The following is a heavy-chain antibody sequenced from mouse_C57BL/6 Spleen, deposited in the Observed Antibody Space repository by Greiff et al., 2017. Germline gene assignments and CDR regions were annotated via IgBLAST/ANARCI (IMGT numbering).Heavy chain of an antibody. V-gene: IGHV7-3*01. CDR3: ARAYSNYYAMDY. CDR1: GFTFTDYY. D-gene: IGHD2-5*01. CDR2: IRNKANGYTT. J-gene: IGHJ4*01. Sequence: EVMLVESGGGLVQPGGSLSLSCAASGFTFTDYYMSWVRQPPGKALEWLGFIRNKANGYTTEYSASVKGRFTISRDNSQSILYHQMNALRAEDSATYYCARAYSNYYAMDYWGQGTAVTVSA.